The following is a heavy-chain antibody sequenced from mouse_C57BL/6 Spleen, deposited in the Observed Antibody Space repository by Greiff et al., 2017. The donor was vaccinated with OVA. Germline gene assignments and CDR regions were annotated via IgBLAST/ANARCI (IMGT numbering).Heavy chain of an antibody. CDR1: GYTFTSYW. Sequence: QVQLQQPGAELVKPGASVKLSCKASGYTFTSYWMQWVKQRPGQGLEWIGEIDPSDSYTNYNQKFKGKATLTVDTSSSTAYMQLSSLTSEDSAVYYCARKGDYQYYYAMDYWGQGTSVTVSS. D-gene: IGHD2-4*01. V-gene: IGHV1-50*01. CDR3: ARKGDYQYYYAMDY. J-gene: IGHJ4*01. CDR2: IDPSDSYT.